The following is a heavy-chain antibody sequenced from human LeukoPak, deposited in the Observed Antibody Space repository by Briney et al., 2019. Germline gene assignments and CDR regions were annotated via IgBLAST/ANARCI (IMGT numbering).Heavy chain of an antibody. CDR1: GFTFSDYY. CDR3: AYGYSSGWYLD. CDR2: IYTSGST. J-gene: IGHJ4*02. Sequence: PGGSLRLSCAASGFTFSDYYMSWIRQPAGKGLEWIGRIYTSGSTNYNPSLKSRVTMSVDTSKNQFSLKLSSVTAADTAVYYCAYGYSSGWYLDWGQGTLVTVSS. D-gene: IGHD6-19*01. V-gene: IGHV4-4*07.